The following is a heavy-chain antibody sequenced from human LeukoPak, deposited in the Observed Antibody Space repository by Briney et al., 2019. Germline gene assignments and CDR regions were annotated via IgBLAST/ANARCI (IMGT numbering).Heavy chain of an antibody. CDR3: ARDSYGMDV. V-gene: IGHV3-30-3*01. J-gene: IGHJ6*02. CDR1: GFTFSSYA. Sequence: GRSLRLSCAASGFTFSSYAMHWVRQAPGKGLEWVAVISYDGSNKYYADSVKGRFTISRDNSKDTLYLQMNSLRAEDTAVYYCARDSYGMDVWGQGTTVTVSS. CDR2: ISYDGSNK.